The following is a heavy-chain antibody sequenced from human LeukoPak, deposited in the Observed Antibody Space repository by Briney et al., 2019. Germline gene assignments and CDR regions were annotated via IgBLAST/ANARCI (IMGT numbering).Heavy chain of an antibody. CDR1: GGSISSSTYY. D-gene: IGHD2-15*01. CDR3: ARLYPRPEEYCSGFSCYYDGFGV. Sequence: SETLSLTCTVSGGSISSSTYYWAWVRQPPGKGLEWIGSINYSGGTYYNPSLKSRVTISVDTSKIQFSLKLNSVTAADTAVYFCARLYPRPEEYCSGFSCYYDGFGVWGQGTMVTVSS. CDR2: INYSGGT. J-gene: IGHJ3*01. V-gene: IGHV4-39*01.